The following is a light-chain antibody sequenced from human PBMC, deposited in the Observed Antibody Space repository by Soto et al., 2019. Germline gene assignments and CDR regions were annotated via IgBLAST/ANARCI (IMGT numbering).Light chain of an antibody. CDR3: QQFNGYPLT. CDR2: DAS. J-gene: IGKJ4*01. Sequence: AIPLTQSPSSLSASVGDRVTITCRASQGISSALAWYQQKPGKGPKLLIYDASNLESGVPSRFSGSGSRTDFTRTISSLQPEDFANYYRQQFNGYPLTFGGGTKVEIK. CDR1: QGISSA. V-gene: IGKV1-13*02.